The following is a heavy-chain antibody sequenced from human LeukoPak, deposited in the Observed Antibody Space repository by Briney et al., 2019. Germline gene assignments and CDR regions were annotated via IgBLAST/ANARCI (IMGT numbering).Heavy chain of an antibody. CDR1: GGSISSYY. CDR3: ARRVGVGRNLLINWFDP. D-gene: IGHD2-15*01. Sequence: SETLSLTCTVSGGSISSYYWNWIRQPAGKGLEWIGRIYTSGSTNYNPSLKSRVTMSVDTSKNQFSLKLSSVTAADTAVYYCARRVGVGRNLLINWFDPWGQGTLVTVSS. V-gene: IGHV4-4*07. J-gene: IGHJ5*02. CDR2: IYTSGST.